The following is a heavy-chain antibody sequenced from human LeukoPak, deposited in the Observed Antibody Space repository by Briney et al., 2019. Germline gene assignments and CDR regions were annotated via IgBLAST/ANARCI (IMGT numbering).Heavy chain of an antibody. V-gene: IGHV3-23*01. Sequence: WGSVSFTGAASGFTFSSYVMSWVGQAPGKGLEWVSAISGSGGTTYYADSVKGRFTISRDNSKNTLYLQMNSLRADDAAVYYWAKVFIAVAGYRFDFWGQGTLVTVSS. CDR1: GFTFSSYV. CDR2: ISGSGGTT. D-gene: IGHD6-19*01. CDR3: AKVFIAVAGYRFDF. J-gene: IGHJ4*02.